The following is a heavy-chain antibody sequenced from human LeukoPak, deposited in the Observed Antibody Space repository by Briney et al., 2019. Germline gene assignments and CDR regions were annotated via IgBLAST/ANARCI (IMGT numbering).Heavy chain of an antibody. Sequence: SSETLSLTCTVSGGSISSGSYYWSWIRQPAGKGLEWIGRIYTSGSTNYNPSLKSRVTISVDTSKNQFSLKLSSVTAADTAVYYCARVGRTIDYWGQGTLVTVSS. J-gene: IGHJ4*02. CDR2: IYTSGST. D-gene: IGHD1-26*01. V-gene: IGHV4-61*02. CDR1: GGSISSGSYY. CDR3: ARVGRTIDY.